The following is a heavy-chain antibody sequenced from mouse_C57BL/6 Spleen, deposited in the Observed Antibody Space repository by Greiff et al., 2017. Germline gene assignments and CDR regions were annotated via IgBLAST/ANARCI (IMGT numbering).Heavy chain of an antibody. Sequence: QVQLQESGAELARPGTSVKMSCKASGYTFTNYWIGWAKQRPGHGLEWIGDIYPGGGYTNYNEKFKGKATLTADKSSSTAYMQFSSLTSEDSAIYYCARSKGWDSDYFDYWGQGTTLTVSS. CDR1: GYTFTNYW. CDR3: ARSKGWDSDYFDY. J-gene: IGHJ2*01. D-gene: IGHD3-3*01. V-gene: IGHV1-63*01. CDR2: IYPGGGYT.